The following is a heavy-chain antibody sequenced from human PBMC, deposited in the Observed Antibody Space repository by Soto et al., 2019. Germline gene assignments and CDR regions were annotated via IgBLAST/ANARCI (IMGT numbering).Heavy chain of an antibody. V-gene: IGHV2-70*01. CDR2: IDWDDDK. CDR3: ARMVYYYDSSGLGFDY. Sequence: CGPTLVNPTQTLTLTCTFSGFSLSTSGMCVSWIRQPPGKALEWLALIDWDDDKYYSTSLKTRLTTSKDTSKNQVVLTMTNMDPVDTATYYCARMVYYYDSSGLGFDYWGQGTLVTVSS. J-gene: IGHJ4*02. CDR1: GFSLSTSGMC. D-gene: IGHD3-22*01.